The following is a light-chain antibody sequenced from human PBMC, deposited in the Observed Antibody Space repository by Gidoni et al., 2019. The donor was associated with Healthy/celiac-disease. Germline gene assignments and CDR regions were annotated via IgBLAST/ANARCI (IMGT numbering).Light chain of an antibody. CDR3: QQGQT. CDR1: QSISSW. J-gene: IGKJ2*01. V-gene: IGKV1-5*03. Sequence: DIQMTQSPSTLSASVGDRVTITCRASQSISSWLAWYQQKPGKAPKLLIYKASSLERGVPSRFSGSGSGTEFTLTISSLQPDDFATYYCQQGQTFXQXTKLEIK. CDR2: KAS.